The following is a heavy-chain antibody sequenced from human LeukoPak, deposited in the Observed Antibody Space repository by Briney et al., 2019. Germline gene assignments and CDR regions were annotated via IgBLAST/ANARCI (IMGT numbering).Heavy chain of an antibody. CDR2: IYDSGST. CDR1: GGSIRSYY. J-gene: IGHJ4*02. D-gene: IGHD6-13*01. CDR3: ARTSSWYGPFDC. Sequence: PSGILSLTCTVSGGSIRSYYWSWIRQPPGKGLEWVGYIYDSGSTNYNPSLKSRVTISVDMSKKQFSLKLSSVTAADAAVYYCARTSSWYGPFDCWGQGTLVTVSS. V-gene: IGHV4-59*01.